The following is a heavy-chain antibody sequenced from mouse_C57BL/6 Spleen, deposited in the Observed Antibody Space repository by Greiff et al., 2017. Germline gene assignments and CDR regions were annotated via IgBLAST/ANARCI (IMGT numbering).Heavy chain of an antibody. CDR1: GFSFTSSG. V-gene: IGHV2-3*01. Sequence: QVQLKESGPGLVAPSQSLSITCTVSGFSFTSSGVSWVSQPPGKGLEWLGVIWGDGSTNHHSALISSLSLSKDNSKSQGFLKLNSLQTDDAATDYCAKLSNCAVDYWGKGTTRTVSS. CDR2: IWGDGST. CDR3: AKLSNCAVDY. J-gene: IGHJ2*01. D-gene: IGHD4-1*01.